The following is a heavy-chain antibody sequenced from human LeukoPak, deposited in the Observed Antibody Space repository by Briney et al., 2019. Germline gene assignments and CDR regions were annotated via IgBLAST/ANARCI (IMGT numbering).Heavy chain of an antibody. Sequence: PGGSLRLSCSASGFTFSRYSMHWVRQAPGKGLEYVSAISSDGGSTYYADSVNGRFTISRDNSKNTLYLQMSSLRVEDTAVYYCARVGGNIYFDYWGQGTLVTVSS. J-gene: IGHJ4*02. CDR2: ISSDGGST. CDR3: ARVGGNIYFDY. D-gene: IGHD1-26*01. V-gene: IGHV3-64D*09. CDR1: GFTFSRYS.